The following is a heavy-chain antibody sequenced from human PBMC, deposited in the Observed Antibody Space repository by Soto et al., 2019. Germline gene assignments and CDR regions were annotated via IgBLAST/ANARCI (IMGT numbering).Heavy chain of an antibody. Sequence: EVQLLESGGGLVQPGGSLRLSCAASGFTFSSFAMSWLRQAPGKGLEWVSAIGSRGDSTYYADSVKGRFTISRDNSKNTLYLQMNSLRAEDTAVYYCAKDLIYGYNSGRPFDSWGQGTLVTVSS. CDR1: GFTFSSFA. CDR3: AKDLIYGYNSGRPFDS. CDR2: IGSRGDST. D-gene: IGHD6-19*01. J-gene: IGHJ4*02. V-gene: IGHV3-23*01.